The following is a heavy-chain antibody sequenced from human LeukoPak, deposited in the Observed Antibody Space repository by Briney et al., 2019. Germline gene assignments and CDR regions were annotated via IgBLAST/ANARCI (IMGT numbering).Heavy chain of an antibody. D-gene: IGHD2-2*01. CDR1: GYTFTSYD. J-gene: IGHJ4*02. CDR2: MNPNSGNT. V-gene: IGHV1-8*01. CDR3: ARGRRYCSSTSCYMYHFDY. Sequence: ASVKVSCKASGYTFTSYDINWVRQATGQGLEWMGWMNPNSGNTGYAQKFQGRVTMTRNTSISTAYMELSSLRSEDTAVYYCARGRRYCSSTSCYMYHFDYWGQGTLVTVSS.